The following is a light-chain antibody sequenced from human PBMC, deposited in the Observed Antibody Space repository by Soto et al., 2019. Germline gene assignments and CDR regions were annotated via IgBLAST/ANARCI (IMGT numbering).Light chain of an antibody. J-gene: IGLJ2*01. V-gene: IGLV2-14*01. CDR1: SSDVGAYNY. Sequence: QSALTQPASVSGSLGQSITISCTGTSSDVGAYNYVSWYQQHPDKAPKLLIFEVTNRPSGVSGGFSGSKSGITASLSISGLQPEDEADYYCTSYSSSSPVLFGGGIKLTVL. CDR2: EVT. CDR3: TSYSSSSPVL.